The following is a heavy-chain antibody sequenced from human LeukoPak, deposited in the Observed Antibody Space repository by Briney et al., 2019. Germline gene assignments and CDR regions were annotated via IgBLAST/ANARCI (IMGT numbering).Heavy chain of an antibody. J-gene: IGHJ4*02. Sequence: SETLSLTCTVSGGSISSYYWSWIRQPPGKGLEWIGYIYYSGSTNYNPSLKSRVTISVDTSKNQFSLKLSSVTAADTAVYHCARGTQWLVLPSDYWGQGTLVTVSS. CDR3: ARGTQWLVLPSDY. CDR1: GGSISSYY. D-gene: IGHD6-19*01. V-gene: IGHV4-59*01. CDR2: IYYSGST.